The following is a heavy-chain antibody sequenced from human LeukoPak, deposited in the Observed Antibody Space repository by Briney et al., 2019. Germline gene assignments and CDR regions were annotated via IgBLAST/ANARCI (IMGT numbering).Heavy chain of an antibody. J-gene: IGHJ5*02. Sequence: GGSLRLSCAASGFTFSSYAMSWVRQAPGKGLEWVSTISGSDSSTYYADSVKGRFTISRDNSKNTLYLQMNGLRAEDTAVYYCAKDRRVEEMATSYFLYDWFDPWGQGTLVTVSS. D-gene: IGHD5-24*01. CDR3: AKDRRVEEMATSYFLYDWFDP. V-gene: IGHV3-23*01. CDR2: ISGSDSST. CDR1: GFTFSSYA.